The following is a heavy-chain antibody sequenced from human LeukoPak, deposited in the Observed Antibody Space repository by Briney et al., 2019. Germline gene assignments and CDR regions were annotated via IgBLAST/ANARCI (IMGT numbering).Heavy chain of an antibody. Sequence: KESGPTLVKPTQTLTLTCTFSGFSLSTSGVGVGWIRQTPGKALEWLALIYWNDNKLYSPSLKSRLTITKDTSNNQVVLTMTNMDPVDTATYYCAHYGDYRFLYYFDYWGQGTLVTVSP. CDR3: AHYGDYRFLYYFDY. V-gene: IGHV2-5*01. D-gene: IGHD4-17*01. CDR2: IYWNDNK. J-gene: IGHJ4*02. CDR1: GFSLSTSGVG.